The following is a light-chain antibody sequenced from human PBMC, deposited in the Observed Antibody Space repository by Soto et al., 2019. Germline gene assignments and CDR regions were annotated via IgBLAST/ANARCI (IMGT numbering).Light chain of an antibody. CDR1: QILSSSF. J-gene: IGKJ4*01. CDR2: GAS. CDR3: QQYDSSPPFALT. Sequence: EIVLTQSPRTLSLSPGERATLSCWTSQILSSSFLAWYQQTPGQAPRLLIYGASGRATGIPDRFSGSGSGTDFTLTINRLEPEDFAVYYCQQYDSSPPFALTFGGGTKVDIK. V-gene: IGKV3-20*01.